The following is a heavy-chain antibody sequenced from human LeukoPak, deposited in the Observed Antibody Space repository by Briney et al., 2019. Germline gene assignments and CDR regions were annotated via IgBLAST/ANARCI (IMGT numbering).Heavy chain of an antibody. CDR2: TYSDGST. CDR1: GFTVSSNY. V-gene: IGHV3-53*01. J-gene: IGHJ5*02. D-gene: IGHD1-26*01. Sequence: GGSLRLSCAASGFTVSSNYMSWVRQAPGKGLEWVSVTYSDGSTYYADSVRGRFIISRDSSKNTLYLQMNSLRAEDTAVYYCARESPYDSGGSEDDHWGQGTLVTVSS. CDR3: ARESPYDSGGSEDDH.